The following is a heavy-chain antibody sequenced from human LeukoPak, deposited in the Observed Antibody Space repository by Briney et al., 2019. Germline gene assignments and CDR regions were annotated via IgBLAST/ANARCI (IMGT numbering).Heavy chain of an antibody. CDR2: IYTSGST. CDR1: GGSISSGSYY. V-gene: IGHV4-61*02. J-gene: IGHJ4*02. Sequence: SETLSLTCTVSGGSISSGSYYWSWIRQPAGKGLEWIGRIYTSGSTNYNPSLKSRVTISVDTSKNQFSLKLSSVTAADTAVYYCARDNGGWYFDYWGQGTLATVSS. CDR3: ARDNGGWYFDY. D-gene: IGHD2-8*01.